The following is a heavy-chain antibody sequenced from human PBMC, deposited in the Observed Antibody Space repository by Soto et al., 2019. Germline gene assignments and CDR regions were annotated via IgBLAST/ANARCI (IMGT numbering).Heavy chain of an antibody. Sequence: GGSLRLSCAASGFTFTNYDMHWVRQATGEGLEWVSTISLSGDTYYAGSVKGRFTVSREDAKNSLYLQMSSLRADDTAVYYCTTGSYDYWGQGTLVTVSS. V-gene: IGHV3-13*01. J-gene: IGHJ4*02. CDR1: GFTFTNYD. CDR2: ISLSGDT. D-gene: IGHD1-26*01. CDR3: TTGSYDY.